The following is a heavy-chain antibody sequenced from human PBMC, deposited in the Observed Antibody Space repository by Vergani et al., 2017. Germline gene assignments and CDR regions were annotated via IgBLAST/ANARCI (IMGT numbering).Heavy chain of an antibody. Sequence: QVQLQQWGAGLLKPSETLSRTCAVYGGSFSGYYWSWIRQPPGKGLEWIGEINHSGSTNYNPSLKSRVTISVDTSKNQFSLKLSSVTAADTAVYYCARGRGGGSWKTQYFQHWGQGTLVTVSS. CDR3: ARGRGGGSWKTQYFQH. D-gene: IGHD2-15*01. CDR2: INHSGST. CDR1: GGSFSGYY. V-gene: IGHV4-34*01. J-gene: IGHJ1*01.